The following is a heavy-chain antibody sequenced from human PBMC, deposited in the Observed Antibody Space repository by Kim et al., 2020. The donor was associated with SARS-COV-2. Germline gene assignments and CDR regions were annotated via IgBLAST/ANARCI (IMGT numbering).Heavy chain of an antibody. CDR1: GFTFSSYA. J-gene: IGHJ4*02. CDR3: AKAVMITFGGVGPADY. CDR2: ISGSGGST. Sequence: GGSLRLSCAASGFTFSSYAMSWVRQAPGKGLEWVSAISGSGGSTYYADSVKGRFTISRDNSKNTLYLQMNSLRAEDSAVYYCAKAVMITFGGVGPADYWGQGALVTVSP. V-gene: IGHV3-23*01. D-gene: IGHD3-16*01.